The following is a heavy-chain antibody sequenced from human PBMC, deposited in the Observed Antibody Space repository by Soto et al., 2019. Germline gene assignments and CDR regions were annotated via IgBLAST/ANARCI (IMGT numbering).Heavy chain of an antibody. J-gene: IGHJ4*02. D-gene: IGHD5-18*01. CDR1: GFSFSSYN. CDR2: LSNSSSTI. CDR3: ARPRGYSYVLPDY. Sequence: EVQLVESGGGLVQPGGSLRLSCAASGFSFSSYNMKWVRQAPGTGLEWVSYLSNSSSTIYYADSVKGRFTISRDNAKNSLYLQMNSLRDEDTAVYYCARPRGYSYVLPDYWGQGTLVTVSS. V-gene: IGHV3-48*02.